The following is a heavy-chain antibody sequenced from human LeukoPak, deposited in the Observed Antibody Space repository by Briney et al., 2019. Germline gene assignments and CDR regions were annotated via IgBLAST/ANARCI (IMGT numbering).Heavy chain of an antibody. Sequence: PGGSLRLSCTASGFTFSSYSMNWVRQAPGKGLEWVSYISSSSSTIYYADSVKGRFTISRDNAKNSLYLQMNSLRAGDTAVYYCARGPSWFDPWGQGTLVTVSS. V-gene: IGHV3-48*01. CDR1: GFTFSSYS. J-gene: IGHJ5*02. CDR2: ISSSSSTI. CDR3: ARGPSWFDP.